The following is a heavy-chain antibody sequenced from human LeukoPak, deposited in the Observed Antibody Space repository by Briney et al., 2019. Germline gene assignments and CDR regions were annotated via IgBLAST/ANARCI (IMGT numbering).Heavy chain of an antibody. D-gene: IGHD3-22*01. CDR2: IIPILGIA. Sequence: GASVKVSCKASGYTFTSYGISWVRQAPGQGLEWMGRIIPILGIANYAQKFQGRVTITADKSTSTAYMELSSLRSEDTAVYYCASNYYDSSGYDYYYGMDVWGQGTTVTVSS. CDR1: GYTFTSYG. V-gene: IGHV1-69*04. J-gene: IGHJ6*02. CDR3: ASNYYDSSGYDYYYGMDV.